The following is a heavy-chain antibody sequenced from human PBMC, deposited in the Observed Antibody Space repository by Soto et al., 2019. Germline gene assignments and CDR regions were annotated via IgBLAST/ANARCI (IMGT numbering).Heavy chain of an antibody. D-gene: IGHD2-21*02. J-gene: IGHJ3*02. Sequence: SATLSLTCPVSGFSISRYFCILLRPPAGKGLEWIGRIYTSGSTNYNPSLKSRVTMSVDTSKNQFSLKLSSVTAADTAVYYCARESTVVTLRTFDIWGQGTMVNVS. V-gene: IGHV4-4*07. CDR1: GFSISRYF. CDR2: IYTSGST. CDR3: ARESTVVTLRTFDI.